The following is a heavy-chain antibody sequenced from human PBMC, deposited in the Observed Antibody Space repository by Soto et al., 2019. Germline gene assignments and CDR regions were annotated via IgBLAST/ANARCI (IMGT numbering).Heavy chain of an antibody. V-gene: IGHV1-69*13. CDR1: GGTFSSYA. CDR2: IIPIFGTA. J-gene: IGHJ4*02. Sequence: GASVKVSGKASGGTFSSYAISWVRQAPGQGLEWMGGIIPIFGTANYAQKFQGRVTITADESTSTAYMELSSLRSEDTAVYYCASFNPGPRMYYFDYWGQGTLVTVSS. CDR3: ASFNPGPRMYYFDY.